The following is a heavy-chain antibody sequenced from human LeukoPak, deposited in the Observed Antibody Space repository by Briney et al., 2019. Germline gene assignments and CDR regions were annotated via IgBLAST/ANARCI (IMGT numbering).Heavy chain of an antibody. V-gene: IGHV3-23*01. Sequence: PGGSLRLSCAASGFTFSTSAMSWVRQAPGKGLEWVSTIGDSGDSTYYADSVKGRFTISRDNSKNTLYLQMNSLRAEDTAVYYCYYYYDSRRGFFDYWGQGTLVTVSS. D-gene: IGHD3-22*01. CDR3: YYYYDSRRGFFDY. CDR1: GFTFSTSA. J-gene: IGHJ4*02. CDR2: IGDSGDST.